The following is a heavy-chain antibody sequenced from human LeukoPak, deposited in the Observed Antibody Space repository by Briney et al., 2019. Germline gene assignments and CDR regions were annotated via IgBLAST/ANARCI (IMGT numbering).Heavy chain of an antibody. V-gene: IGHV1-2*02. CDR3: ARAGTGAPYDAFDI. D-gene: IGHD1-1*01. CDR1: GYTFTGYY. J-gene: IGHJ3*02. CDR2: INPNSGGT. Sequence: ASAKVSCKASGYTFTGYYMHWVRQAPGQGLEWMGWINPNSGGTNYAQKFQGRVTMTRDTSISTAYMELSRLRSDDTAVYYCARAGTGAPYDAFDIWGQGTMVTVSS.